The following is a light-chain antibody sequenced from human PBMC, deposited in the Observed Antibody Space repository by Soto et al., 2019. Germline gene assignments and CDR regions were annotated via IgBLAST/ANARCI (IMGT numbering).Light chain of an antibody. CDR2: DVT. Sequence: QSVLTQPRSVSGSLGQSVTISCTGTSSDFGGYNYVSWYQQHPGKAPKLMIYDVTKRPSGVPDRFSGSKPGNTASLTISGLQAEDEADYYCCSYAGSYTFYVFGTGTKLTVL. CDR1: SSDFGGYNY. J-gene: IGLJ1*01. V-gene: IGLV2-11*01. CDR3: CSYAGSYTFYV.